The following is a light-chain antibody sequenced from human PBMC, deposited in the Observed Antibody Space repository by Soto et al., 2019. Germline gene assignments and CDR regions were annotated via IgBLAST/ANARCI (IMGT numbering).Light chain of an antibody. CDR2: AAS. CDR3: QQYNNYRT. V-gene: IGKV1-39*01. Sequence: DTQMTQSPSSLSASVGDRVTITCRASQSISSYLNWYQQKPGKAPKLLIYAASSLQSGVPSRFSGSGSGTEFTLTINSLQPDDFATYYCQQYNNYRTFGQGTKV. CDR1: QSISSY. J-gene: IGKJ1*01.